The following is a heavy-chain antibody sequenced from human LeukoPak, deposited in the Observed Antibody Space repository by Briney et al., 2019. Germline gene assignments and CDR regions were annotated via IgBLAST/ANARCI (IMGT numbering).Heavy chain of an antibody. J-gene: IGHJ4*02. CDR2: IKEGSGGST. V-gene: IGHV3-23*01. CDR1: GFTFSTYA. D-gene: IGHD2-2*03. Sequence: PGGSLRLSCAASGFTFSTYAMNWVRQVPGKGLEWVAAIKEGSGGSTYFADSVTGRFTISRDDSKNTLHLLMNSLRAEDTAVYYCAKGLGYCGRASCAEDYWGQGTQVTVST. CDR3: AKGLGYCGRASCAEDY.